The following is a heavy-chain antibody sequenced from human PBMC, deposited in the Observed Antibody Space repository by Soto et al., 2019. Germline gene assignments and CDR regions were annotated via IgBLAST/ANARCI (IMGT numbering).Heavy chain of an antibody. V-gene: IGHV3-30-3*01. CDR2: ISYDGSNK. CDR1: GFTFSSYA. CDR3: ARDIQEMYYDFWSGYYK. J-gene: IGHJ4*02. D-gene: IGHD3-3*01. Sequence: GGSLRLSCAASGFTFSSYAMHWVRQAPGKGLEWVAVISYDGSNKYYADSGKGRFTISRDNSKNTLYLQMNSLRAEDTAVYYCARDIQEMYYDFWSGYYKWGQGTLVTVSS.